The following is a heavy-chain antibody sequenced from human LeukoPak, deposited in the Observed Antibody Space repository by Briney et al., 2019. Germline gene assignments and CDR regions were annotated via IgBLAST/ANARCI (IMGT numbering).Heavy chain of an antibody. V-gene: IGHV4-61*02. CDR1: GGSISSGSYY. CDR3: ARESALGLELRMGFDP. J-gene: IGHJ5*02. CDR2: IYTSGST. Sequence: SETLSLTCTVSGGSISSGSYYWSWIRQPAGKGLEWIGRIYTSGSTNYNPSLKSRVTISVDTSKNQFSLKLSSVTAADTAVYYCARESALGLELRMGFDPWGQGTLVTVSS. D-gene: IGHD1-7*01.